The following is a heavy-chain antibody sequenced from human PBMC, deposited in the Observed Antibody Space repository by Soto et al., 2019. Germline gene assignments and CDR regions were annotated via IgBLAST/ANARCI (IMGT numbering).Heavy chain of an antibody. CDR1: GYSFAGFY. CDR3: AIIMTHSDSFDI. V-gene: IGHV1-2*04. Sequence: VASVKVSCKASGYSFAGFYIHWMRQAPGQGLEWVGSINSNSGATTYAQKFQDSVAMTRDTSVSTAYMDLNRLTSDDTAIYYCAIIMTHSDSFDIWGQGTMVTVSS. CDR2: INSNSGAT. J-gene: IGHJ3*02. D-gene: IGHD3-16*01.